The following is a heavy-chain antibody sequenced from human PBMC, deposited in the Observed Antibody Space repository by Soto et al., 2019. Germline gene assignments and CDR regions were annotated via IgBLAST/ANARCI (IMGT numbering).Heavy chain of an antibody. D-gene: IGHD3-3*01. J-gene: IGHJ6*02. CDR1: GGSISSYY. Sequence: TLSLTCTVSGGSISSYYWSWIRQPPGKGLEWIGYIYYSGSTNYNPSLKSRVTISVDTSKNQFSLKLSSVTAADTAVYYCARVLTIFGVDYYGMDVWGQGTTVTVSS. V-gene: IGHV4-59*01. CDR2: IYYSGST. CDR3: ARVLTIFGVDYYGMDV.